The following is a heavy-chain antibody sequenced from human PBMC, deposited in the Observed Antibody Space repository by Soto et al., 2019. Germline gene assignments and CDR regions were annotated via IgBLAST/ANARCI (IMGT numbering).Heavy chain of an antibody. CDR3: ARMAGPWYFDL. CDR2: INHSGSS. Sequence: QVQLQQWGAGLLKPSETLSLTCAVHGGSFSGFYWTWIRQPPGKGLVWIGEINHSGSSNYNPPLKSRVTMSLDTSRNQFPLSLNSVPAADTAVYYCARMAGPWYFDLWGRGTMVTVSS. CDR1: GGSFSGFY. J-gene: IGHJ2*01. V-gene: IGHV4-34*01.